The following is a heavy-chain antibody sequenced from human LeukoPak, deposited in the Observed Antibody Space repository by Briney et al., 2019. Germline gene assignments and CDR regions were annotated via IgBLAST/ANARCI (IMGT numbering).Heavy chain of an antibody. CDR1: GYSISSGYY. V-gene: IGHV4-38-2*02. CDR3: ATLTRLSTSPHRYYLDY. Sequence: SETLSLTCTVSGYSISSGYYWGLIRQPPGKGLEWIGCSYHSGNPYYNPSLKSRVTISVDTSKNQFSLKLTSVTAADTAVYYCATLTRLSTSPHRYYLDYWGQRTLVTVSS. D-gene: IGHD6-6*01. CDR2: SYHSGNP. J-gene: IGHJ4*02.